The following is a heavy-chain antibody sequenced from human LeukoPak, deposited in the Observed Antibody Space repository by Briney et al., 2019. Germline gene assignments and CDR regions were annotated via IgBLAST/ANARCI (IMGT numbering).Heavy chain of an antibody. D-gene: IGHD6-13*01. Sequence: SAKVSCKASGGTFSSYAISWVRQAPGQGLEWMGRIIPILGIANYAQKFQGRVTITADKSTSTAYMELSSLRSEDTAVYYCARGSSSWEYGMDVWGQGTTVTVSS. CDR1: GGTFSSYA. CDR3: ARGSSSWEYGMDV. CDR2: IIPILGIA. J-gene: IGHJ6*02. V-gene: IGHV1-69*04.